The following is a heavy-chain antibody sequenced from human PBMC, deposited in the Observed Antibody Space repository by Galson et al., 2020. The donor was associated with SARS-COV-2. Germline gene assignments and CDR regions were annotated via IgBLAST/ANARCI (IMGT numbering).Heavy chain of an antibody. CDR1: GGTFSSYD. J-gene: IGHJ5*02. D-gene: IGHD4-17*01. Sequence: SVKVSCKASGGTFSSYDISWVRQAPGQGLEWMGGIIPIFGTANYAQKFQGRVTITADESTSTAYMELSSLRSEDTAVYYCARDGDYGDYPQFQNWFDPWGQGTLVTVSS. CDR3: ARDGDYGDYPQFQNWFDP. V-gene: IGHV1-69*13. CDR2: IIPIFGTA.